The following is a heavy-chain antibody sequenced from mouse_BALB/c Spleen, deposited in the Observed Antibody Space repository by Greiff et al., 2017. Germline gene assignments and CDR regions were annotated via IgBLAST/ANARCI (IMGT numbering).Heavy chain of an antibody. V-gene: IGHV5-15*02. Sequence: DVKLQESGGGLVQPGGSRKLSCAASGFTFSDYGMAWVRQAPGKGPEWVAFISNLAYSIYYADTVTGRFTISRENAKNTLYLEMSSLRSEDTAMYYCARERGTAMDYWGQGTSVTVSS. CDR3: ARERGTAMDY. CDR2: ISNLAYSI. D-gene: IGHD3-3*01. CDR1: GFTFSDYG. J-gene: IGHJ4*01.